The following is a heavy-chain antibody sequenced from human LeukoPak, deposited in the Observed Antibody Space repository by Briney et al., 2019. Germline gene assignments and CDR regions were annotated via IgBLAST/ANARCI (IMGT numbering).Heavy chain of an antibody. V-gene: IGHV1-69*05. CDR2: IIPIFGTA. J-gene: IGHJ4*02. D-gene: IGHD3-22*01. Sequence: SVKVSCKASGGTFSSYAISWVRQAPGQGLEWMGRIIPIFGTANYAQKFQGRVTITTDESTSTAYMELSSLRSEDTAVCYCARVPLSGYYDSSGYMSYWGQGTLVTVSS. CDR1: GGTFSSYA. CDR3: ARVPLSGYYDSSGYMSY.